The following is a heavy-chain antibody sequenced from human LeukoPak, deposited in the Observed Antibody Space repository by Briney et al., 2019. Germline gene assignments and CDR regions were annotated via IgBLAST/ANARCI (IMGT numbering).Heavy chain of an antibody. Sequence: PGGSLRLSCAASGFTFSSYGMHWVRQAPGKGLEWVAVISYDGSNKYYADSVKGRFTISRDNSKNTLYLQMNSLRAEDTAVYYCAKALFDFSSGYTGADYWGQGTLVTVSS. J-gene: IGHJ4*02. D-gene: IGHD3-3*01. V-gene: IGHV3-30*18. CDR3: AKALFDFSSGYTGADY. CDR2: ISYDGSNK. CDR1: GFTFSSYG.